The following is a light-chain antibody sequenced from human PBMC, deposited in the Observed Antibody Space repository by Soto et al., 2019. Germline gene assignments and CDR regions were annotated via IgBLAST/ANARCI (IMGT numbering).Light chain of an antibody. V-gene: IGKV3-20*01. Sequence: NVLTQSPGTLSLSPGERATLSCRASQSVSSNSFAWYQQKPGQAPRLLIYGVSSRANGIPDRCSGSGSGTDFTLTISRREPEDFAVYYCQQYGSWTFGQGTKVDI. CDR1: QSVSSNS. CDR3: QQYGSWT. J-gene: IGKJ1*01. CDR2: GVS.